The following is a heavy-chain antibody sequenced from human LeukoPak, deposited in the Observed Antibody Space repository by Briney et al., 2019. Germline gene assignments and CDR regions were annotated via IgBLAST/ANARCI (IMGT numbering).Heavy chain of an antibody. CDR3: ARWAEGRYCSSTSCYRGPAYYFDY. Sequence: SETLSLTCAVPGYSISSGYYWGWIRQPPGKGLEWIGSIYHSGSTYYNPSLKSRVTISVDTSKNQFSLKLSSVTAADTAVYYCARWAEGRYCSSTSCYRGPAYYFDYWGQGTLVTVSS. J-gene: IGHJ4*02. CDR2: IYHSGST. CDR1: GYSISSGYY. D-gene: IGHD2-2*01. V-gene: IGHV4-38-2*01.